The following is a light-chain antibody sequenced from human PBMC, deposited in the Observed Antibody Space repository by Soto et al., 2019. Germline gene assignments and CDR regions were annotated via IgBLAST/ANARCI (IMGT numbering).Light chain of an antibody. CDR1: QDFSNY. CDR2: GAS. J-gene: IGKJ4*01. CDR3: QQSYRTRLT. V-gene: IGKV1-39*01. Sequence: DIQLTQSPSSLSASVGDRVTITCRASQDFSNYLAWYQQKPGEAPKLLIYGASSRATGIPARFSGSGSGTDFTLTISSLQREDFATYYCQQSYRTRLTFGGGTKVDIK.